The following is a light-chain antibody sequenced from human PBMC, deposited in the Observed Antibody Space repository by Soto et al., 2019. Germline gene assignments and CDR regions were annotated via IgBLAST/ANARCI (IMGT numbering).Light chain of an antibody. V-gene: IGLV2-14*02. CDR2: EVS. J-gene: IGLJ3*02. Sequence: QSALTQPASVSGSPGQSITISCTGTSSDVGSYNLVSWYQQHPGKAPKLMIYEVSNRPSGISNRFSGSKSGNTASLTISGLQAEDETDYYCSSYTSSNFWLFGEGTKLTVL. CDR1: SSDVGSYNL. CDR3: SSYTSSNFWL.